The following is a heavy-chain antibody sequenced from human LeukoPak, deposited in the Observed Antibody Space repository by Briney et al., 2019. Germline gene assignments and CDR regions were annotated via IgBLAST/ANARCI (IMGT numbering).Heavy chain of an antibody. CDR2: IYYSGST. D-gene: IGHD2-21*02. Sequence: SETLSLTCTVSGGSISSGGYYWSWIRQHPGQGLEWIGYIYYSGSTYYNPSLKSRVTISVDTSKNQFSLKLSSVTAADTAVYYCARAGVVTAMLDYWGRGTLVTVSS. CDR1: GGSISSGGYY. J-gene: IGHJ4*02. V-gene: IGHV4-31*03. CDR3: ARAGVVTAMLDY.